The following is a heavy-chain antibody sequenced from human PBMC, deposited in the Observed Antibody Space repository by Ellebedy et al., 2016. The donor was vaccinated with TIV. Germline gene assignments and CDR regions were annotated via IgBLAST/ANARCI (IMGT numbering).Heavy chain of an antibody. CDR1: GFTFRSYW. D-gene: IGHD4-17*01. J-gene: IGHJ5*01. Sequence: GESLKISCAASGFTFRSYWMAWVRQATGKGLEWVANIYQDGSEKFYVDSVEGRFTISRDNAKNSLYLQMNSLRVEDTAVYYCARRGSYGDYAVQVNNWFDSWGQGTLVTVSS. CDR3: ARRGSYGDYAVQVNNWFDS. CDR2: IYQDGSEK. V-gene: IGHV3-7*01.